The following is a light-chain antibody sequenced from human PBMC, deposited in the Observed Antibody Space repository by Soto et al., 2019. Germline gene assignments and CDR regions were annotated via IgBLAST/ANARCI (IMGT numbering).Light chain of an antibody. CDR1: SSNIGAGYD. V-gene: IGLV1-40*01. CDR2: DDI. CDR3: QSYDISLSGSRV. Sequence: QAVVTQPPSVSGAPGQRVTISCTGSSSNIGAGYDVHWYQQLPGTAPKLLIYDDINRPSGVPDRFSGSKSGTSASLAITGLQAEDEADYYCQSYDISLSGSRVFGGGTKLTVL. J-gene: IGLJ2*01.